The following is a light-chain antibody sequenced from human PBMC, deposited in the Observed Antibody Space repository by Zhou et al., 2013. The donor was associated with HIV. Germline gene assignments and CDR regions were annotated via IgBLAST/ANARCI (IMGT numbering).Light chain of an antibody. CDR3: HQYNTWPQT. CDR2: DAS. V-gene: IGKV3-11*01. Sequence: EIVLTQSPATLSLSPGERATLSCRASQSVSSYLAWYQQKPGQAPRLLIYDASNRATGIPARFSGSGSGTEFTLTISSLQSEDFAVYYCHQYNTWPQTFGQGTKLEIK. CDR1: QSVSSY. J-gene: IGKJ2*01.